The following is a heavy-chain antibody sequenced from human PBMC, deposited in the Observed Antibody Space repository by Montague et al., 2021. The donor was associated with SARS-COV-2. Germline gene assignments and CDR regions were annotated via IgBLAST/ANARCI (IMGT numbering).Heavy chain of an antibody. CDR1: GGSISSSSYF. CDR2: IYYSGGT. CDR3: ARHLNYRDYGGDDY. D-gene: IGHD4-17*01. J-gene: IGHJ4*02. Sequence: SETLSLTSSVSGGSISSSSYFWGWIRQPPGKGLEWIGSIYYSGGTYSNSSLKSRVTISVDTSKNQLSLKLSSVTAADTAVYYCARHLNYRDYGGDDYWGQGTLVTVSS. V-gene: IGHV4-39*01.